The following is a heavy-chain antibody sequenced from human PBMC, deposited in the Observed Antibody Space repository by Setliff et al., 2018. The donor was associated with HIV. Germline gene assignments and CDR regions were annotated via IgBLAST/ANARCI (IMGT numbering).Heavy chain of an antibody. CDR2: ISGYNGNT. CDR3: SRSGVPPYYYYGMDV. J-gene: IGHJ6*02. CDR1: GYTFTSYG. D-gene: IGHD3-10*01. V-gene: IGHV1-18*01. Sequence: ASVKVSCKPSGYTFTSYGISWVRQAPGQGLEWLGWISGYNGNTKFAQKFQGRVTMTTDTSTTTAFMELRSLKADDTGIYYCSRSGVPPYYYYGMDVWGQGTTVTVSS.